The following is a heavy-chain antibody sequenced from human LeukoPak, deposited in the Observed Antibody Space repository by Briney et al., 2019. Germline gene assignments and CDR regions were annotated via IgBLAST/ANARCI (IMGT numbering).Heavy chain of an antibody. V-gene: IGHV1-69*04. CDR1: GGTFSSYA. Sequence: ASVKVSCKASGGTFSSYAISWVRQAPGQGLEWMGRIIPILGIANYAQKFQGRVTMTTDTSTSTAYMEVRSLRSDDTAVYYCAREVNYGMDVWGQGTTVTVSS. CDR3: AREVNYGMDV. CDR2: IIPILGIA. D-gene: IGHD4-23*01. J-gene: IGHJ6*02.